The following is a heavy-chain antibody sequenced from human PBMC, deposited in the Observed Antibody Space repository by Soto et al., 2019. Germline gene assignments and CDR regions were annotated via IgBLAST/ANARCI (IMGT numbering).Heavy chain of an antibody. CDR2: IYSGGST. Sequence: EVQLVESGGGLVQPGGSLRLSCAASGFTVSSNYMSWVRQAPGKGLEWVTVIYSGGSTNYADSVKGRFTIARDHSKNTLYLQMNGLRAEDTAVYYCAIGVVDWGQGTLVHVSS. CDR3: AIGVVD. J-gene: IGHJ4*02. D-gene: IGHD2-15*01. V-gene: IGHV3-66*01. CDR1: GFTVSSNY.